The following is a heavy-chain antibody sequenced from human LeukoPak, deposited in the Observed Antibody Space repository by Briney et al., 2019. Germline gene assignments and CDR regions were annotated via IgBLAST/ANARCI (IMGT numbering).Heavy chain of an antibody. J-gene: IGHJ6*02. CDR1: GFTFSSYE. Sequence: GGPLRLSCAASGFTFSSYEMNWVRQAPGKGLEWVSYISSSGSTIYYADSVKGRFTISRDNAKNSLYLQMNSLRAEDTAVYYCARDLDFWSGYYNGRYGMDVWGQGTTVTVSS. D-gene: IGHD3-3*01. CDR3: ARDLDFWSGYYNGRYGMDV. CDR2: ISSSGSTI. V-gene: IGHV3-48*03.